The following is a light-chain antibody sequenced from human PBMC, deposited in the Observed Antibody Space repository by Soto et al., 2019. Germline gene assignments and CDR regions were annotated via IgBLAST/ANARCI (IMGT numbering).Light chain of an antibody. Sequence: QSALTQPASVSGSPGEWITISCTGTSSDIGYYDYVSWYQQDPGKAPKLIIYEVSNRPSGVSSRFSGSKSGNTASLTITGLQAEDEATYYCNSYARSSALVVFGGGTKVTVL. V-gene: IGLV2-14*01. CDR2: EVS. CDR3: NSYARSSALVV. CDR1: SSDIGYYDY. J-gene: IGLJ3*02.